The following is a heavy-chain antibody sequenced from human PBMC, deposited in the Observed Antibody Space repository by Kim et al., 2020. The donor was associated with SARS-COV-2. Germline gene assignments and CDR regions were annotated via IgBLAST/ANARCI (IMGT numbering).Heavy chain of an antibody. D-gene: IGHD3-3*01. J-gene: IGHJ4*02. Sequence: GGSLRLSCAASGFTFSSYEMNWVRQAPGKGLEWVSYISSSGSTIYYADSVKGRFTISRDNAKNSLYLQMNSLRAEDTAVYYCARLRFLEWLLIDYWGQGTLVTVSS. CDR2: ISSSGSTI. V-gene: IGHV3-48*03. CDR3: ARLRFLEWLLIDY. CDR1: GFTFSSYE.